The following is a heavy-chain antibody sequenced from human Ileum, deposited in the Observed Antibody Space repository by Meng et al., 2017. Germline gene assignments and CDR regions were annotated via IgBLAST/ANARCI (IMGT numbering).Heavy chain of an antibody. CDR2: INSDGSST. J-gene: IGHJ3*02. D-gene: IGHD3-22*01. V-gene: IGHV3-74*01. CDR3: ARVYYYDSSGYYFDAFDI. Sequence: GESLKISCAASGFTFSSYWMHWVRQAPGKGLVGVSHINSDGSSTNYADSVKGRFTISRDNAKNTLYLQMNSLRAEETAVYYCARVYYYDSSGYYFDAFDIWGLGTVVTVSS. CDR1: GFTFSSYW.